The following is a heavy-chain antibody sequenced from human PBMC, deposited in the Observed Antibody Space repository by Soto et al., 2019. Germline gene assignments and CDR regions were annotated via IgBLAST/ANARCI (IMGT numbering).Heavy chain of an antibody. V-gene: IGHV3-30-3*01. CDR2: ISYDGSNK. J-gene: IGHJ4*02. CDR1: GFTFSSYA. D-gene: IGHD3-22*01. Sequence: QVQLVESGGGVVQPGRSLRLSCAASGFTFSSYAMHWVRQAPGKGLEWVAVISYDGSNKYYADSVKGRFTISRDNSKNTLDLQMNSLRAEDTAVYYCARDYYDSSGLGLDYWGQGTLVTVSS. CDR3: ARDYYDSSGLGLDY.